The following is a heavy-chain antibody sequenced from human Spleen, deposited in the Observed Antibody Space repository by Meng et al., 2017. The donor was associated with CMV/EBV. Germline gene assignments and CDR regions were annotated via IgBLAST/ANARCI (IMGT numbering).Heavy chain of an antibody. CDR2: ISSSSSTI. Sequence: GESLKISCAVSGFTLSIYSMNWVRQAPGKGLEWVSYISSSSSTIYYAVSVKGRFTISRDNAKNSLYLQMNSLRAEDTAVYYCAREGYYYDSSGYERGWFDPWGQGTLVTVSS. J-gene: IGHJ5*02. CDR3: AREGYYYDSSGYERGWFDP. V-gene: IGHV3-48*04. CDR1: GFTLSIYS. D-gene: IGHD3-22*01.